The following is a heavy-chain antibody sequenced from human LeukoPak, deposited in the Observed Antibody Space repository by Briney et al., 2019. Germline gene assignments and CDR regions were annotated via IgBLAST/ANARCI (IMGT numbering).Heavy chain of an antibody. CDR2: IYYSGST. CDR3: ARVRPYSSGSYYFDY. Sequence: PSETLSLTCIVSGGSISGYYWSWIRQPPGKGLEWIGYIYYSGSTNYNPSLKSRVTISVDTSKNQFSLKLSSVTAADTAVYYCARVRPYSSGSYYFDYWGQGTLVTVSS. J-gene: IGHJ4*02. CDR1: GGSISGYY. V-gene: IGHV4-59*01. D-gene: IGHD6-19*01.